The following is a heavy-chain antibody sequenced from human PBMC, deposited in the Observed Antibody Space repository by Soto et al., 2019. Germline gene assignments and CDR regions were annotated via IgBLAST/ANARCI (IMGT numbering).Heavy chain of an antibody. D-gene: IGHD3-22*01. CDR1: GGSISSSNW. CDR3: ARDYDSSGYSIPGWFDP. Sequence: QVQLQESGPGLVKPSGTLSLTCAVSGGSISSSNWWSWVHQPPGKGLEWIGEIYHSGSTNYNPSLKSRVTISVDKSKNQFSLKLSSVTAADTAVYYCARDYDSSGYSIPGWFDPWGQGTLVTVSS. CDR2: IYHSGST. V-gene: IGHV4-4*02. J-gene: IGHJ5*02.